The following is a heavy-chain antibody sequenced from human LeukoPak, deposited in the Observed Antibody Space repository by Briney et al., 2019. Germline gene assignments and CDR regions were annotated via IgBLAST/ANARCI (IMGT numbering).Heavy chain of an antibody. CDR3: ARALATMFFDY. J-gene: IGHJ4*02. CDR2: IYTSGST. V-gene: IGHV4-61*02. Sequence: SETLSLTCTVSGGSISSGSYYWSWIRQPAGKGLEWIGRIYTSGSTNYNPSLKSRVTISVDTSKNQFSLKLSSVTAADTAVYYCARALATMFFDYWGQGTLVTVST. D-gene: IGHD5-12*01. CDR1: GGSISSGSYY.